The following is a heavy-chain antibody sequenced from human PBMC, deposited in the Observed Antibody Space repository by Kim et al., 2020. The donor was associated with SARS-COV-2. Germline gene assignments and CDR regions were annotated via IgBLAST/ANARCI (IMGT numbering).Heavy chain of an antibody. CDR3: ARWACGGDCYYYYNGMDV. J-gene: IGHJ6*02. D-gene: IGHD2-21*02. V-gene: IGHV3-53*01. Sequence: GGSLRLSCAASGFTVSSNYMSWVRQAPGKGLEWVSVIYTGGSTKYADSVKGRFTISRDNSKNTVYLQMNSLRAEDTALYYCARWACGGDCYYYYNGMDVWGQGTTVTVSS. CDR1: GFTVSSNY. CDR2: IYTGGST.